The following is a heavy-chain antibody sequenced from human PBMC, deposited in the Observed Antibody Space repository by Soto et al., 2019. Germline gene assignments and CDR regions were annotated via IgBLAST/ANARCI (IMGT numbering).Heavy chain of an antibody. CDR3: ARSLWKQLDPDDAFDI. V-gene: IGHV1-18*01. CDR2: ISAYNGNT. Sequence: QVQLVQSGAEVKKPGASVKVSCKASGYTFTSYGISWMRQAPGQGLEWMGWISAYNGNTNYAQKLQGRVTMTTDTSTSTAYMELRSLRSHDTAVFYCARSLWKQLDPDDAFDIWGQGTMVTVSS. CDR1: GYTFTSYG. J-gene: IGHJ3*02. D-gene: IGHD6-13*01.